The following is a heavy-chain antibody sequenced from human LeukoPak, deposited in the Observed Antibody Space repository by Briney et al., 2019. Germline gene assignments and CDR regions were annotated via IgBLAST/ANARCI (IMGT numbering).Heavy chain of an antibody. V-gene: IGHV3-21*01. CDR1: GFTFSSYS. Sequence: GGSLRLSCAASGFTFSSYSMNWVRQAPGKGLEWVSSISSGSSYIYYADSVKGRFTISRDNAKNSLSLQMNSLRAEDTAVYYCARDHYAFCGGDCSPGYYYYMDVWGKGTTVTVSS. J-gene: IGHJ6*03. CDR3: ARDHYAFCGGDCSPGYYYYMDV. D-gene: IGHD2-21*01. CDR2: ISSGSSYI.